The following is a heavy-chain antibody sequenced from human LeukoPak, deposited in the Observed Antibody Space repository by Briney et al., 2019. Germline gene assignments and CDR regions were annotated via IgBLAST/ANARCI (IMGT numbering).Heavy chain of an antibody. CDR2: ISYDGSNK. CDR3: AKGRVGANGYYYYGMDV. V-gene: IGHV3-30*18. CDR1: GFTFSSYW. Sequence: PGGSLRLSCAASGFTFSSYWMSWVRQAPGKGLEWVAVISYDGSNKYYADSVKGRFAISRDNSKNTLYLQMNSLRTEDTAVYYCAKGRVGANGYYYYGMDVWGQGTTVTVSS. J-gene: IGHJ6*02. D-gene: IGHD1-26*01.